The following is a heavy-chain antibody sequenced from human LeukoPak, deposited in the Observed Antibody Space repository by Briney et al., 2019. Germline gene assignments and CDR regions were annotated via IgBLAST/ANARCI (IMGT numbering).Heavy chain of an antibody. Sequence: ASVTVSCKASGYTFTSYGISWVRQAPGQGLEWMGWISAYNGNTNYAQKLQGRVTMTTDTSTSTAYMELRSLRSDDTAVYYCARLTWDYYGSGSYYSYAFDIWGQGTMVTVSS. CDR3: ARLTWDYYGSGSYYSYAFDI. CDR1: GYTFTSYG. CDR2: ISAYNGNT. D-gene: IGHD3-10*01. J-gene: IGHJ3*02. V-gene: IGHV1-18*01.